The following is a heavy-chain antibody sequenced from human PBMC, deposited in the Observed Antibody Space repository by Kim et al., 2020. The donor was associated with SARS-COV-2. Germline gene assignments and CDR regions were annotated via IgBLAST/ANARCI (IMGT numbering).Heavy chain of an antibody. J-gene: IGHJ3*02. Sequence: GGSLRLSCAASGITFSSYAMRWVRQAPGKGLEWVSGISGSGGSTYYADSVKGRFTISRDNSKNTLHLQMNSLRAEDTAVYYCAKALTYYYDSSGYKGAFDIWGQGTMVTVSS. V-gene: IGHV3-23*01. D-gene: IGHD3-22*01. CDR1: GITFSSYA. CDR2: ISGSGGST. CDR3: AKALTYYYDSSGYKGAFDI.